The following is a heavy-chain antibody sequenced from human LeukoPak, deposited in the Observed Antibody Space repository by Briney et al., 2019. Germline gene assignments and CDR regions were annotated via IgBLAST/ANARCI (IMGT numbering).Heavy chain of an antibody. Sequence: VKPSETLSLTCAVSGYSISSGYYWGWIRQPPGKGLEWIGSIYHSGSTYYNPSLKSRVTISVDTSKNQFSLKLSSVTAADTAVYYCARALVTGSSTSWPYNWFDPWGQGTLVTVSS. D-gene: IGHD2-2*01. CDR2: IYHSGST. V-gene: IGHV4-38-2*01. CDR3: ARALVTGSSTSWPYNWFDP. J-gene: IGHJ5*02. CDR1: GYSISSGYY.